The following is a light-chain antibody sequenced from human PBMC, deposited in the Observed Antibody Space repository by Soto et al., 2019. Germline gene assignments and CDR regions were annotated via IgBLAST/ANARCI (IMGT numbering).Light chain of an antibody. J-gene: IGKJ1*01. CDR1: QSVSGH. CDR2: SVS. CDR3: QYYDTFRT. V-gene: IGKV3-20*01. Sequence: EIVLTQSPGILSLSPGERATLSCRASQSVSGHLAWYQQKPGQAPRLLIYSVSSRATGIPDRFSGSGSGTDFTLTITRLEPEDFAVYYCQYYDTFRTFGQGTKVDIK.